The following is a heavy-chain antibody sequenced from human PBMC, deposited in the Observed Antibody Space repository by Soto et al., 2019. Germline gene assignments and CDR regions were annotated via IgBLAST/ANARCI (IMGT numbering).Heavy chain of an antibody. CDR3: AKDRAIAAAGHEASFDY. J-gene: IGHJ4*02. Sequence: GGSLRLSCAASGFTFSSYAMSWVRQAPGKGLEWVSAISGSGGSTYYADSVKGRFTISRDNSKNTLYLQMNSLRAEDTAVYYCAKDRAIAAAGHEASFDYWGQGTLVTVS. D-gene: IGHD6-13*01. V-gene: IGHV3-23*01. CDR2: ISGSGGST. CDR1: GFTFSSYA.